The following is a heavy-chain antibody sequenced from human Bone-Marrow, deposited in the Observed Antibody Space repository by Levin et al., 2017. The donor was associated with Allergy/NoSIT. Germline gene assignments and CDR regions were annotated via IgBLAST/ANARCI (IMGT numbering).Heavy chain of an antibody. D-gene: IGHD2-21*02. CDR2: MNPDSGNS. CDR1: GYTFTHYD. V-gene: IGHV1-8*01. CDR3: ARATRNELLSEY. Sequence: GESLKISCKASGYTFTHYDFTWVRQATGQGLEWMGWMNPDSGNSNFAQKFRGRVPVTTDSSLSTVYMELRNLRSEDTAVYYCARATRNELLSEYWGQGTLVTVSS. J-gene: IGHJ4*02.